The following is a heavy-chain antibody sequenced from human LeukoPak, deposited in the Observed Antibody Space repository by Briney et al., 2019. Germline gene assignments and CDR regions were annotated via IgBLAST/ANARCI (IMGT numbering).Heavy chain of an antibody. CDR3: AREGPDY. CDR1: GFTFINFG. J-gene: IGHJ4*02. CDR2: ISSSSSTI. V-gene: IGHV3-48*01. Sequence: GGSLRLSCAASGFTFINFGINWVRQAPGKGLEWVSYISSSSSTIYYADSVKGRFTISRDNAKNSLYLQMNSLRAEDTAVYYCAREGPDYWGQGTLVTVPS.